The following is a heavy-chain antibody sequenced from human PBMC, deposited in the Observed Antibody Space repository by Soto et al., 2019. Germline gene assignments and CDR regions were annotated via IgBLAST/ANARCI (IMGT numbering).Heavy chain of an antibody. J-gene: IGHJ4*02. CDR3: ARSIVVGTALDY. CDR2: INAGNGNT. D-gene: IGHD2-21*02. Sequence: PSVKVSCKASGYTFTSYAMHWVRQAPGQRLEWMGWINAGNGNTKYSQKFQGRVTITRDTSASTAYMELSSLRSEDTAVYYCARSIVVGTALDYWGQGTLVTVSA. V-gene: IGHV1-3*01. CDR1: GYTFTSYA.